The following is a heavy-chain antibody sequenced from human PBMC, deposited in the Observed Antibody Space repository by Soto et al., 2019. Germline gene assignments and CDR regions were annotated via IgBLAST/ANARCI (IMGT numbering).Heavy chain of an antibody. CDR2: IYPGGVNI. Sequence: ASVKVSCKAIGYSFTSHYMHWVRQAPGQGLEWMGTIYPGGVNIAYAQKFKGRFTISRDNAENSLYLQMNSLRAEDTAIYYCTGDGWHSPRIIDYWGQGTLVTVSS. CDR3: TGDGWHSPRIIDY. V-gene: IGHV1-46*01. D-gene: IGHD1-26*01. CDR1: GYSFTSHY. J-gene: IGHJ4*02.